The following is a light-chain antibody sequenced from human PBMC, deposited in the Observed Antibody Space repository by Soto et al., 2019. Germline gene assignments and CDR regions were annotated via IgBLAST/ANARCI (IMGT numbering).Light chain of an antibody. J-gene: IGKJ3*01. Sequence: GDRVTITCRASQDISRYLAWYQQRAGKAPKLLIYGASTLQSGVPSRFSGSGSGTEFTLTISSLQPEDFATYHCQQLRRTPFTFGPGTTVDV. V-gene: IGKV1-9*01. CDR1: QDISRY. CDR3: QQLRRTPFT. CDR2: GAS.